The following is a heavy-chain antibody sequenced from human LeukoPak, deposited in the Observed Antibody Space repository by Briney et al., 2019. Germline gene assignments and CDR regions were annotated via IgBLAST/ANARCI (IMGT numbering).Heavy chain of an antibody. D-gene: IGHD2-15*01. Sequence: GGSLRLSCAASGFTFSSSAMSWVRQAPGKGLEWVSAISNNGGYTYYADSVQGRFTISRDNSKSTLCLQMNSLRAEDTAVYYYAKQLGYCSDGSCYFPYWGQGTLVTVSS. J-gene: IGHJ4*02. CDR1: GFTFSSSA. CDR3: AKQLGYCSDGSCYFPY. V-gene: IGHV3-23*01. CDR2: ISNNGGYT.